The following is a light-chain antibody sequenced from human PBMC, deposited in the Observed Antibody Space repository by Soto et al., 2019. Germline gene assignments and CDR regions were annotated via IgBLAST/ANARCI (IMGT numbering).Light chain of an antibody. Sequence: EIVLTQSPATLSLSPGERATLSCRASQSVSNYLAWYQQKPGQAPRLLIYDVSNRATGIPARFSGSGSGTDFTLTISSLEPEDFAVYYCQQRSNWPGTFGQGTKVEIK. CDR3: QQRSNWPGT. CDR1: QSVSNY. V-gene: IGKV3-11*01. J-gene: IGKJ1*01. CDR2: DVS.